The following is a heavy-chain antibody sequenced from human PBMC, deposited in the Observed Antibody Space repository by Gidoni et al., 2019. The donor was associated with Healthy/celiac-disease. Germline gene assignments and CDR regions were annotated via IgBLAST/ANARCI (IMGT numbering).Heavy chain of an antibody. CDR1: GFTFSSYS. Sequence: EVQLVESGGGLVKPGGSLRLSCAASGFTFSSYSMNWVRQAPGKGLEWVSSISSSSSYIYYADSVKGRFTISRDNAKNSLYLQMNSLRAEDTAVYYCARHLRYGDYVKGWFDPWGQGTLVTVSS. J-gene: IGHJ5*02. CDR2: ISSSSSYI. V-gene: IGHV3-21*01. D-gene: IGHD4-17*01. CDR3: ARHLRYGDYVKGWFDP.